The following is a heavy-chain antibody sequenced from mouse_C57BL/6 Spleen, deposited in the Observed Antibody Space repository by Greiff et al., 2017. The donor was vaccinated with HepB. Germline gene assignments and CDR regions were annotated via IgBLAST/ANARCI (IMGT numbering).Heavy chain of an antibody. J-gene: IGHJ2*01. CDR1: GYTFTSYW. D-gene: IGHD2-2*01. CDR2: IDPSDSYT. V-gene: IGHV1-69*01. CDR3: ARRRGNDLDY. Sequence: QVQLQQPGAELVMPGASVKLSCKASGYTFTSYWMHWVKQRPGQGLEWIGEIDPSDSYTNYNQKFKGKSTLTVDKSSSTAYMQLSSLTSEDSAVYYCARRRGNDLDYWGQGTTLTVSS.